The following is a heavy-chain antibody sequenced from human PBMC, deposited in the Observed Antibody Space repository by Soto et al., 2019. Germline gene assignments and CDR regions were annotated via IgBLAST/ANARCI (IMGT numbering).Heavy chain of an antibody. Sequence: QVQLQQWGAGLLKPSETLSLTCAVYGGSFSGYYWSWIRQPPGKGLEWIGEINHSGSTNYNPSLKSRVTISVDTSKNQFSLKLSSVTAADTAVYYCARYTITVRYYYYGMDVWGQGTTVTVSS. V-gene: IGHV4-34*01. CDR3: ARYTITVRYYYYGMDV. J-gene: IGHJ6*01. D-gene: IGHD4-4*01. CDR1: GGSFSGYY. CDR2: INHSGST.